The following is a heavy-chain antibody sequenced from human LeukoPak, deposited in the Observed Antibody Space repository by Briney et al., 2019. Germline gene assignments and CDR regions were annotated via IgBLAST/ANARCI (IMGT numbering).Heavy chain of an antibody. CDR2: IRSSRSTV. V-gene: IGHV3-48*02. J-gene: IGHJ4*02. Sequence: GGSLTLSRPASGFTFSDYSMNSVRQAPGNWLEWVSYIRSSRSTVYYADSVKGRFTISRENAKNSLYLKMNSLRDEDTAVCYCARDVRWLRFVFDYWGQGIPVTVSS. D-gene: IGHD5-12*01. CDR3: ARDVRWLRFVFDY. CDR1: GFTFSDYS.